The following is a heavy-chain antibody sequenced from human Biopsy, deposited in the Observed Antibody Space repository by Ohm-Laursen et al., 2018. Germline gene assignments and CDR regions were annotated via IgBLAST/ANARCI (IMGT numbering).Heavy chain of an antibody. Sequence: SETLSLTCSVSGYSIIPSGPENWSWIRQPPGQGLQYIGFIYSGGNTNYNPSLRSRVTMSVDTSKNQFSLRLNSVTAADTAVYYCARGMRTTGWPYFDYWGQGILVTVSS. CDR1: GYSIIPSGPEN. J-gene: IGHJ4*02. D-gene: IGHD2/OR15-2a*01. CDR3: ARGMRTTGWPYFDY. V-gene: IGHV4-61*01. CDR2: IYSGGNT.